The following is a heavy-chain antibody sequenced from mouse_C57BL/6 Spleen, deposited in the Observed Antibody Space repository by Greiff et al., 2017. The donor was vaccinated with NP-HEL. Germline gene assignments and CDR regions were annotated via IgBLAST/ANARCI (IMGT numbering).Heavy chain of an antibody. CDR2: IDPNSGGT. CDR1: GYTFTSYW. V-gene: IGHV1-72*01. D-gene: IGHD1-1*01. CDR3: ARSRSTVSLVYYAMDY. Sequence: VQLQQSGAELVKPGASVKLSCKASGYTFTSYWMHWVKQRPGRGLEWIGRIDPNSGGTKYNEKFKSKATLTVDKPSSTAYRQLSSLTSEDSAVYYCARSRSTVSLVYYAMDYWGQGTSVTVSS. J-gene: IGHJ4*01.